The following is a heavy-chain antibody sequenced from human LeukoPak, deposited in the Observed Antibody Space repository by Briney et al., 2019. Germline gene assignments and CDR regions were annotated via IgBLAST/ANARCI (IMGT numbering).Heavy chain of an antibody. J-gene: IGHJ4*02. CDR1: GGSISSSSYY. CDR2: IYYSGCT. CDR3: AKAPVTSCRGAYCYPFDY. Sequence: SETLSLTCTVSGGSISSSSYYWGWIRQPPGKGLEWIGSIYYSGCTYYNPSLKSRVTISVDTSKNQFSLKLSSVTAADTAVYYCAKAPVTSCRGAYCYPFDYWGQGTLVTVSS. V-gene: IGHV4-39*07. D-gene: IGHD2-21*01.